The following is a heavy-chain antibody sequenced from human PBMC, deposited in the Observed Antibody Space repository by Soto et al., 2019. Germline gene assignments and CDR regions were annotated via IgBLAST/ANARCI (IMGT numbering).Heavy chain of an antibody. CDR2: INHSGST. CDR3: AREGNLGRWLQPLDF. D-gene: IGHD5-12*01. V-gene: IGHV4-34*01. CDR1: GGACSGYY. J-gene: IGHJ4*02. Sequence: SXTLSLTCAVYGGACSGYYWSCIRQPPGKGLEWIGEINHSGSTNYNPSLKSRVTISVDTSKNQFSLRLISVTAADTAKYFCAREGNLGRWLQPLDFWGQGTLVTVSS.